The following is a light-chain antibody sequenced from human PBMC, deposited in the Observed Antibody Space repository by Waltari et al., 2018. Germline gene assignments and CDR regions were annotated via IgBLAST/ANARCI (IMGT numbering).Light chain of an antibody. CDR3: QKYYRRRT. Sequence: DIVMTQSPDSLALALGESATINCKSGQGVLYNSNDKNSLAWYQQKPGQPPKLLIYWASNRASGVPDRFSGSGSGTESNITSSSVQAEDVAVYCCQKYYRRRTFGQGTRVEVK. CDR1: QGVLYNSNDKNS. J-gene: IGKJ1*01. V-gene: IGKV4-1*01. CDR2: WAS.